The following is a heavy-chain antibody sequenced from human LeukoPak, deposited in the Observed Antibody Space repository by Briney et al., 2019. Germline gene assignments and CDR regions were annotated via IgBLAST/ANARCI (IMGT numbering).Heavy chain of an antibody. CDR2: INPNSGGT. CDR1: GYTFTGHY. D-gene: IGHD3-16*02. CDR3: ARDTFGGVIAPFDY. J-gene: IGHJ4*02. Sequence: ASVKVSCKASGYTFTGHYMHWVRQAPGQGLEWMGRINPNSGGTNYAQKFQGRVTMTRDTSISTAYMELSRLRSDDTAVYYCARDTFGGVIAPFDYWGQGTLVTVSS. V-gene: IGHV1-2*06.